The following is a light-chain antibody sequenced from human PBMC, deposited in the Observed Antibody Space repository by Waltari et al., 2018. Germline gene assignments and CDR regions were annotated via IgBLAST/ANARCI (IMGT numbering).Light chain of an antibody. Sequence: DIQLTQSPSSLSASVGDRVTITCRASQNIFNYLHWYQQKPGKAPKLLIYAASTLQSGVPSRFSGSGSGTDFTLYISTLQPEDFATYDCQKRYSTPVTFGGGTKVEIK. CDR2: AAS. J-gene: IGKJ4*02. V-gene: IGKV1-39*01. CDR3: QKRYSTPVT. CDR1: QNIFNY.